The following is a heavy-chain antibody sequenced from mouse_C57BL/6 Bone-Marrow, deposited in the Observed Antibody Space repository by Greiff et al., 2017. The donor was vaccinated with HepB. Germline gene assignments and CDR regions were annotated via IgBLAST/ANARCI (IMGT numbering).Heavy chain of an antibody. CDR2: ISSGSSTI. V-gene: IGHV5-17*01. CDR1: GFTFSDYG. Sequence: EVQRVESGGGLVKPGGSLKLSCAASGFTFSDYGMHWVRQAPEKGLEWVAYISSGSSTIYYADTVKGRFTISIDNAKNTLFLQMTSLRSEDTAMYYCARQVYDGYSPAWFAYWGQGTLVTVSA. CDR3: ARQVYDGYSPAWFAY. J-gene: IGHJ3*01. D-gene: IGHD2-3*01.